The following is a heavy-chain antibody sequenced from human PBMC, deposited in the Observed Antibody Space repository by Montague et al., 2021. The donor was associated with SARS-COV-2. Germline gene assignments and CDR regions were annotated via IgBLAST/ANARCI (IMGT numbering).Heavy chain of an antibody. CDR3: ARDTDSGSYWDAFDT. CDR2: ISSDGSGT. Sequence: SLRLSCAASGFTFSSYWMHWVRQAPGKGLVWVSRISSDGSGTTYADSVKGRFTISRDNAKNTLYLQMNSLRAEDTAVYYCARDTDSGSYWDAFDTWGRGTMVTVSS. J-gene: IGHJ3*02. D-gene: IGHD1-26*01. V-gene: IGHV3-74*01. CDR1: GFTFSSYW.